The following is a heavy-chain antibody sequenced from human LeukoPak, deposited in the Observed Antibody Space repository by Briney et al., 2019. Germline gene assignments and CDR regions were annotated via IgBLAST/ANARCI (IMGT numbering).Heavy chain of an antibody. J-gene: IGHJ3*02. Sequence: PGGSLRLSCAASGFTLSGYGMHWVRQAPGKGLEWVAVISYDGSNKYYADSVKGRFTISRDNSKNTLYLQMNSLRAEDTAVYYCAKDGRILWFGELWGDAFDIWGQGTMVTVSS. D-gene: IGHD3-10*01. CDR2: ISYDGSNK. CDR1: GFTLSGYG. CDR3: AKDGRILWFGELWGDAFDI. V-gene: IGHV3-30*18.